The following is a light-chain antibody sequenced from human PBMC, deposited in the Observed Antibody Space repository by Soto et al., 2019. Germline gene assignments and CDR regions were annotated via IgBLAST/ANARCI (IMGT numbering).Light chain of an antibody. V-gene: IGKV1-5*03. CDR1: QNIDNW. CDR3: QHYFTYPWA. CDR2: RAS. J-gene: IGKJ1*01. Sequence: DIPMTQSPSTLSASVGDRVTINCRASQNIDNWLAWYQQKPGRAPKLLLSRASTLETGVPSRFSGSGSGTEFTLTISSLQPGDFATYYCQHYFTYPWAFGPGTKVDIK.